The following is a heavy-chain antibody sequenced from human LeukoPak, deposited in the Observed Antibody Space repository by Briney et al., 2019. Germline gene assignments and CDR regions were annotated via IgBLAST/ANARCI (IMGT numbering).Heavy chain of an antibody. CDR3: AKDPPTTVGSESDAFDI. CDR2: ISGSGGST. CDR1: GFTFSSYA. Sequence: GGSLRLSCAASGFTFSSYAMSWVRQAPGKGLEWVSAISGSGGSTYYADSVKGRFTISRDNSKNTLYLQMNSLRAEDTAVYYCAKDPPTTVGSESDAFDIWGQGTMGTVSS. J-gene: IGHJ3*02. V-gene: IGHV3-23*01. D-gene: IGHD4-23*01.